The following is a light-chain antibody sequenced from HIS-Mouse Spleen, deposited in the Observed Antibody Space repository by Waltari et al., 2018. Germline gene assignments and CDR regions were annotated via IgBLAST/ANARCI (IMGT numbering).Light chain of an antibody. CDR3: SSYTSSSTLV. J-gene: IGLJ2*01. CDR2: DVS. V-gene: IGLV2-14*03. Sequence: QSALTQPASVSGSPGQSITISCTGTSSDVGGYNYVSWYQQHPGKAPKLMIYDVSKRPSVVSNRVSGSKAGNTASLTISVLQAEDEADYYCSSYTSSSTLVFGGGTKLTVL. CDR1: SSDVGGYNY.